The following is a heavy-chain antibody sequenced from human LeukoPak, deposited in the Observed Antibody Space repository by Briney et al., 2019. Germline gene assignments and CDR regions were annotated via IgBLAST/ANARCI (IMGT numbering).Heavy chain of an antibody. Sequence: SETLSLICTVSGGSISSYYWSWIRQPPGKGLEWIGYFYYSGSTIYNPSLKSRVTISVDTSKNQFSLKLSSVTAADTAIYYCASGGYRGWFDVWGQGTMVTVSS. J-gene: IGHJ3*01. CDR3: ASGGYRGWFDV. D-gene: IGHD5-12*01. V-gene: IGHV4-59*01. CDR1: GGSISSYY. CDR2: FYYSGST.